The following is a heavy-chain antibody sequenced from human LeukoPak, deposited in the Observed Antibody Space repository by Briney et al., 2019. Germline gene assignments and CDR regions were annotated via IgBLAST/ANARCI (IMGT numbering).Heavy chain of an antibody. CDR2: IYHSGST. D-gene: IGHD4-23*01. Sequence: SETLSLTCTVSGDSINNEDYSWSWIRQPPGKGLGRLGYIYHSGSTYYNPSLKSRITMSVERSKNQFSLKLSSVTAADTAVYYCARATPDYYGGTYYFDYWGQGTLVTVSS. V-gene: IGHV4-30-2*01. CDR1: GDSINNEDYS. CDR3: ARATPDYYGGTYYFDY. J-gene: IGHJ4*02.